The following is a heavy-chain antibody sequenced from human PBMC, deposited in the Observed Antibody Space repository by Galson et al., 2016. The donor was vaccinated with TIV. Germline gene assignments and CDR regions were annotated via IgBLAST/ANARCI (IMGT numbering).Heavy chain of an antibody. CDR3: ARGGVIRGLDF. Sequence: SVKVSCKASGYPFTDSWMHWVRQAPGEGLEWMGWIDPNSGATLYAQKFQGRVTMTRDTSTSTTYVELSRLTSDDTADHYCARGGVIRGLDFWGQGTLVTVSS. D-gene: IGHD3-16*02. CDR2: IDPNSGAT. V-gene: IGHV1-2*02. CDR1: GYPFTDSW. J-gene: IGHJ4*02.